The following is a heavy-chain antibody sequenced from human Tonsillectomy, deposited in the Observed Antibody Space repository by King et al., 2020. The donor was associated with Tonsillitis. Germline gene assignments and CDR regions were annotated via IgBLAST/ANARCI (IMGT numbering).Heavy chain of an antibody. J-gene: IGHJ4*02. D-gene: IGHD4-17*01. CDR2: XXXSGGTP. CDR3: VRPTVTHSIYGPGY. Sequence: VQXVESGGGXXQXGGSLRLSCAASGFTXNSYAIYWVRQAPRKGXXWXSXXXXSGGTPSXXNSVKGRFTISRXNSKNTLXLXKNXXRAEDTAVYYCVRPTVTHSIYGPGYWGQGTLVTVSS. V-gene: IGHV3-23*04. CDR1: GFTXNSYA.